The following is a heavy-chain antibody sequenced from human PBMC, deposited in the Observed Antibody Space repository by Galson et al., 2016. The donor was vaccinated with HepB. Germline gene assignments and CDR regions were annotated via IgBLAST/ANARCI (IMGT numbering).Heavy chain of an antibody. D-gene: IGHD1-20*01. Sequence: SVKVSCKASGYTFTTYAIHWVRQAPGQRLEWMGWINAGNGNTKYSQKFQGKVTITRDTSASTAYMELSSLRSEDTAVYYCARGAGITGTTSQRYWGQGTLVTVSS. CDR1: GYTFTTYA. V-gene: IGHV1-3*01. CDR3: ARGAGITGTTSQRY. J-gene: IGHJ4*02. CDR2: INAGNGNT.